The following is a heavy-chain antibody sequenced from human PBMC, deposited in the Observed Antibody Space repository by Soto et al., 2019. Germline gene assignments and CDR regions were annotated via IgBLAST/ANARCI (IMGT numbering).Heavy chain of an antibody. CDR1: GGSIISGGYY. CDR3: ARATELGIGRLPALFDY. D-gene: IGHD1-20*01. Sequence: PSETLSLTCTVSGGSIISGGYYWSWIRQHPGKGLEWIGYIYYSGSTYYNPSLKSRVTISVDTSKNQFSLKLSSVTAADTAVYYCARATELGIGRLPALFDYWGQGTLVTVSS. V-gene: IGHV4-31*03. J-gene: IGHJ4*02. CDR2: IYYSGST.